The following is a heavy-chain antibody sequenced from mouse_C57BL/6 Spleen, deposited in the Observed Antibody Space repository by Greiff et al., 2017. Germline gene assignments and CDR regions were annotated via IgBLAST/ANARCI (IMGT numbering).Heavy chain of an antibody. CDR1: GHTFTSYW. CDR3: ERFPHSSGLDY. V-gene: IGHV1-59*01. Sequence: VQLQQPGAELVRPGTSVMLSCKASGHTFTSYWMHWVKQRPGQGLEWIGVIDPSDSDTHYNQKFQVKATLTVGTSSGTAYMLLGSLPSELSAVYYCERFPHSSGLDYWGQGTTLRVAS. J-gene: IGHJ2*01. CDR2: IDPSDSDT. D-gene: IGHD3-2*02.